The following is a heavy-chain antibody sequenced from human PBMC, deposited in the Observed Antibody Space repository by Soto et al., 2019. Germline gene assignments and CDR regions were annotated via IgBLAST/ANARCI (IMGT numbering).Heavy chain of an antibody. D-gene: IGHD3-22*01. CDR1: GGSISSGGYY. V-gene: IGHV4-31*03. Sequence: SETLSLTCTVSGGSISSGGYYWSWIRQHPGKGLEWIGYIYYSGSSYYNPSLKSRVTISVDTSKNQFSLKLSSVTAADTAVYYCASYGDYYDSSGYVDYWGQGTLVTVSS. CDR3: ASYGDYYDSSGYVDY. J-gene: IGHJ4*02. CDR2: IYYSGSS.